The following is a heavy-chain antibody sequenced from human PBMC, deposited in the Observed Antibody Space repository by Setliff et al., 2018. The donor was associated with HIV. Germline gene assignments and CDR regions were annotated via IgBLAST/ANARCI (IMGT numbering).Heavy chain of an antibody. CDR2: IIPIFGTA. V-gene: IGHV1-69*06. Sequence: SVKVSCKASGGTFSNYVINWVRQAPGQGLEWMGRIIPIFGTANYAQKFQGRVTITADKSTSTAYMDLSSLRSEDTAVYYCARVTMVRGVSWGWFDPWGQGTLVTV. D-gene: IGHD3-10*01. J-gene: IGHJ5*02. CDR3: ARVTMVRGVSWGWFDP. CDR1: GGTFSNYV.